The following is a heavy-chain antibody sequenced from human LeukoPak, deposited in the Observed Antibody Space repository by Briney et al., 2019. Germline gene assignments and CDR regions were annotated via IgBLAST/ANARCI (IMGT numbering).Heavy chain of an antibody. J-gene: IGHJ3*01. V-gene: IGHV4-59*01. CDR1: GGSISTYY. CDR3: ARAILNYYDSGSYLGAFDV. Sequence: SETLSLTCTVSGGSISTYYWNWIRQPPGKGLEWIGYIYYSGSTNHHPSLKSRVTISVDTSKNQFSLKLNSVTAADTAVYYCARAILNYYDSGSYLGAFDVWGQGTMVTVSS. D-gene: IGHD3-10*01. CDR2: IYYSGST.